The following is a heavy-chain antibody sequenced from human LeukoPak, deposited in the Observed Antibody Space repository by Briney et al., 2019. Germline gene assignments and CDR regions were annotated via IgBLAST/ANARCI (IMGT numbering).Heavy chain of an antibody. CDR3: ARQSGLWFGEHFDY. D-gene: IGHD3-10*01. Sequence: SQTLSLTCTVSGGSISSGGYYWSWIHQHPGKGLEWIGYIYYSGSTYYNPSLKSRVTISVDTSKNQFSLKLSSVTAADTAVYYCARQSGLWFGEHFDYWGQGTLVTVSS. V-gene: IGHV4-31*03. J-gene: IGHJ4*02. CDR2: IYYSGST. CDR1: GGSISSGGYY.